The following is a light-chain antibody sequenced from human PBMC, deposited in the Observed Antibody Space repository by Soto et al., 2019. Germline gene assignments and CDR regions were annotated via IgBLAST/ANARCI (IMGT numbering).Light chain of an antibody. V-gene: IGLV2-8*01. J-gene: IGLJ1*01. CDR2: EVT. CDR3: SSFVGSNIFV. CDR1: RSDVGRYNY. Sequence: QSVLTQPPSASGSPGQSVTISCTGTRSDVGRYNYVSWYQLHPGKVPKLLIYEVTKRLSGIPDRFSGSKSGNTASLTVSGLQAEDEADYYCSSFVGSNIFVFGSGTKV.